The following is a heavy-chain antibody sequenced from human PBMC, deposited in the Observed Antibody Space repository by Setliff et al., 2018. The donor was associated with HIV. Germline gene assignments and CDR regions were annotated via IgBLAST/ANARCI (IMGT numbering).Heavy chain of an antibody. J-gene: IGHJ4*02. Sequence: SFSSYSMNWVRQAPGKGLEWVGSVYYSVSTHYNPSLKSRVTISVDTSKNQFSLKLSSVTAADTAVYYCATHGAQWGQGTLVTVSS. CDR2: VYYSVST. D-gene: IGHD1-26*01. CDR3: ATHGAQ. V-gene: IGHV4-39*01. CDR1: SFSSYS.